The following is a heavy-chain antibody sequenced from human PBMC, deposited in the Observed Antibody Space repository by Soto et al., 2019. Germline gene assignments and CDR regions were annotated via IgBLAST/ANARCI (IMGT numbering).Heavy chain of an antibody. D-gene: IGHD3-10*01. CDR2: FYSGGST. CDR1: GFTVSTNY. CDR3: ARGFPSMTYYGEYYFDY. Sequence: PGGSMRLCCEACGFTVSTNYMSWVRQTPGKGLEWVSVFYSGGSTFYADSVKGRFSISRDNSRNTLYLQMRSLRAEDTAVYYCARGFPSMTYYGEYYFDYWGQGTLVTVSS. V-gene: IGHV3-53*01. J-gene: IGHJ4*02.